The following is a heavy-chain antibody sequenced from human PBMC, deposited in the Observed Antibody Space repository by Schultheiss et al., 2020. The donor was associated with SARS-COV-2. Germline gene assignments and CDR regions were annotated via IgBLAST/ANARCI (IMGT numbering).Heavy chain of an antibody. D-gene: IGHD3-16*02. J-gene: IGHJ5*02. CDR3: ARGRRGMITFGGVIVNWFDP. CDR2: IYYSGTT. V-gene: IGHV4-31*03. CDR1: GDSISSEGYY. Sequence: SQTLSLTCTVSGDSISSEGYYWNWIRQHPGKGLEWIGYIYYSGTTDYNPSLQSRVTISADTSKNEFSLKMSSVTAADTAVYYCARGRRGMITFGGVIVNWFDPWGQGTLVTVSS.